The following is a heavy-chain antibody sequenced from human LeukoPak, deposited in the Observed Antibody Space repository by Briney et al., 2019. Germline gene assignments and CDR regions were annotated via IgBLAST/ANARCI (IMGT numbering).Heavy chain of an antibody. V-gene: IGHV1-8*01. Sequence: ASVKVSCKASGYTFTSYDINWVRQATGQGLEWMGWVNPNSGNTGYAQKFQGRVTMTRNTSISTAYMELSSLRSEDTAVYYCARIPKNYDSSGYRPPFDYWGQGTLVTVSS. CDR1: GYTFTSYD. J-gene: IGHJ4*02. CDR2: VNPNSGNT. CDR3: ARIPKNYDSSGYRPPFDY. D-gene: IGHD3-22*01.